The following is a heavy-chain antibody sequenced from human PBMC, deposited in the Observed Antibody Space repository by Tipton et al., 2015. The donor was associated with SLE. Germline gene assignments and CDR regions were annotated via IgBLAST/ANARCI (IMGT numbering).Heavy chain of an antibody. Sequence: GSLRLSCAASGFTFSRYDMHWVRQITGKGLEWVSAIGLGGDTHYRDSVKGRFTVSRENARNSLYLQMNSLRDGDTAVYYCIRGGIRVSGIDAFDIWGQGTLVTVSS. J-gene: IGHJ3*02. D-gene: IGHD1-14*01. V-gene: IGHV3-13*01. CDR1: GFTFSRYD. CDR2: IGLGGDT. CDR3: IRGGIRVSGIDAFDI.